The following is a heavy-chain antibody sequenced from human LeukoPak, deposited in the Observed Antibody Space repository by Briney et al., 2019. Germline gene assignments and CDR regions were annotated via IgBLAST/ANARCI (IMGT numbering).Heavy chain of an antibody. J-gene: IGHJ6*03. V-gene: IGHV4-38-2*02. CDR3: ARDSRAAAGTYYYYMDV. Sequence: SETLSLTCSVSGFSISSGYFWGWIRPPPGKGLEWIGNVYTTGTGITYYNPSLKSRVTISVDTSKNQFSLKLSSVTAADTAVYYCARDSRAAAGTYYYYMDVWGKGTTVTVSS. D-gene: IGHD6-13*01. CDR2: VYTTGTGIT. CDR1: GFSISSGYF.